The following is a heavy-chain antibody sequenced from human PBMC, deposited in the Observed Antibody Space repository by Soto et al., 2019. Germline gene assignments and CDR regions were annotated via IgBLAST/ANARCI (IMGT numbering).Heavy chain of an antibody. J-gene: IGHJ1*01. CDR1: GGSISNANW. CDR2: IYESGST. CDR3: ARGGSSSWLRLFHN. D-gene: IGHD6-13*01. V-gene: IGHV4-4*02. Sequence: TXETLSLTCAVSGGSISNANWWSWVRQPPGKGLEWIGEIYESGSTNYNPSLKSRVAISLDKSKNQFSLKLSSVTAADTAVYYCARGGSSSWLRLFHNRGQGTMVTV.